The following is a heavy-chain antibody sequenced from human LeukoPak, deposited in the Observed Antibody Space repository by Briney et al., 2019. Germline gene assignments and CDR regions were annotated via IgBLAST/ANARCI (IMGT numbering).Heavy chain of an antibody. J-gene: IGHJ5*02. CDR2: IYSGGST. D-gene: IGHD3-10*01. CDR1: GFTVSSNY. CDR3: ARGGGEPLWFGVNWFDP. V-gene: IGHV3-66*01. Sequence: GGSLRLSCAASGFTVSSNYMSWVRQAQGQGQERVSVIYSGGSTYYADSVKGRFTISRDNSKNTLYLQMNSLRAEDAAVYYCARGGGEPLWFGVNWFDPWGQGTLVTVSS.